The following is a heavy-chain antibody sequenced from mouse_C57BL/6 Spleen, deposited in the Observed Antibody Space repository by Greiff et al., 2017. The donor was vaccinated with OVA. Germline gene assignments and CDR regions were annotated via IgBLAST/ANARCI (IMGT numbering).Heavy chain of an antibody. V-gene: IGHV1-64*01. D-gene: IGHD2-2*01. Sequence: QVQLQQPGAELVKPGASVKLSCKASGYTFNSYWMHWVKQRHGQGLEWIGMIHPNSGSTNYNEKLNNKATLTVYKSSTTAYMQLSSLTSEDSSVYYCAGGHIYYGYDGFAYWCQGTLVTVSA. CDR1: GYTFNSYW. CDR3: AGGHIYYGYDGFAY. J-gene: IGHJ3*01. CDR2: IHPNSGST.